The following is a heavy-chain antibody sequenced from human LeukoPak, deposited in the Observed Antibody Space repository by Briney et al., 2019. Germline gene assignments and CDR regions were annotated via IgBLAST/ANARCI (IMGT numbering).Heavy chain of an antibody. CDR1: GYTFTSYG. V-gene: IGHV1-18*01. J-gene: IGHJ4*02. D-gene: IGHD6-19*01. Sequence: ASVKVSGKASGYTFTSYGISWVRHAPGQGLEWMGWISTYNGNTNYAQKLQGRVSMTTDTSTSTAYMELRSLRSDDTAVYYCARSSLAVAGSVFDYWGQGTLVTVS. CDR2: ISTYNGNT. CDR3: ARSSLAVAGSVFDY.